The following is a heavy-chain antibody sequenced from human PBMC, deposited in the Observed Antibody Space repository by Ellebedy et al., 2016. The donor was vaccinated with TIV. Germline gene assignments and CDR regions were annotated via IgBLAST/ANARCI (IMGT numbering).Heavy chain of an antibody. CDR1: GGTFSSYA. D-gene: IGHD3-16*01. CDR2: IIPIFGTA. V-gene: IGHV1-69*13. CDR3: ATPPNGGHTLGRFDY. Sequence: AASVKVSCKASGGTFSSYAISWVRQAPGQGLEWMGGIIPIFGTANYAQKFQGRVTITADESTSTAYMELSSLRSEDTAVYYCATPPNGGHTLGRFDYWGQGTLVTVSS. J-gene: IGHJ4*02.